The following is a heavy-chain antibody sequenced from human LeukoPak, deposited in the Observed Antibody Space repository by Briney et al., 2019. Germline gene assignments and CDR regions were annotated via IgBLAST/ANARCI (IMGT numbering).Heavy chain of an antibody. Sequence: SETLSLTCTVSGGSISSSSYYWGWIRQPPGKGLEWIGSIYYSGSTYYNPSLKSRVTISVDTSKNQFSLNLSSVTAADTAVYYCARGDYNDGGGYLDHWGQGALVTVSS. CDR2: IYYSGST. CDR1: GGSISSSSYY. J-gene: IGHJ5*02. CDR3: ARGDYNDGGGYLDH. D-gene: IGHD3-22*01. V-gene: IGHV4-39*07.